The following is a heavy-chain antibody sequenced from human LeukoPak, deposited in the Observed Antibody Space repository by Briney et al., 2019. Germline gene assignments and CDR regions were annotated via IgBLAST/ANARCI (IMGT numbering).Heavy chain of an antibody. CDR3: ARDWGYSSSWYWFDP. J-gene: IGHJ5*02. Sequence: ASVKVSCKASGYTFTSYAMHWVRQAPGQRLEWMGWINAGNGNTKYSQKFQGRVTITRDTSASTAYMELSSLRSEDTAVYYCARDWGYSSSWYWFDPWGQGTLVTVSS. D-gene: IGHD6-13*01. CDR2: INAGNGNT. CDR1: GYTFTSYA. V-gene: IGHV1-3*01.